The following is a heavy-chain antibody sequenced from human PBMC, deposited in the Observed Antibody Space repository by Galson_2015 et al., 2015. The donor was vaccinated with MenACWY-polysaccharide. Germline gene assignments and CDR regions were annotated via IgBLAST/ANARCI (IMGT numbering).Heavy chain of an antibody. J-gene: IGHJ2*01. Sequence: SLRLSCAASGFIFIDHSVHWVRQAPGKGLEWVSFISSTDLKDYADSVRGRFTISRDNAKNSLFLQMDSLRGEDTALYFCARDPRQSLNLRSYWFVDLWGRGTLVTVSS. CDR2: ISSTDLK. V-gene: IGHV3-69-1*01. CDR3: ARDPRQSLNLRSYWFVDL. CDR1: GFIFIDHS. D-gene: IGHD5/OR15-5a*01.